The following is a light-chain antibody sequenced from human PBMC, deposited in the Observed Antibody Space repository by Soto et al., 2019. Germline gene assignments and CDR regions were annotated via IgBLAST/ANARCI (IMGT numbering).Light chain of an antibody. Sequence: DMQMTQSPSSLSASVGDRVTITCWASQGVSNYLAWYQQKPGKSPKLLIYGASTLQSGVPSRFSGSGSGTDFTLTISSLQPEDVATYYCQIYNSAPSWTFGQGTKVEIK. CDR3: QIYNSAPSWT. J-gene: IGKJ1*01. V-gene: IGKV1-27*01. CDR1: QGVSNY. CDR2: GAS.